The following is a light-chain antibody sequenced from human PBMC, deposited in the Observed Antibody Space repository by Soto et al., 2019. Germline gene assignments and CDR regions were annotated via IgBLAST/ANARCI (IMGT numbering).Light chain of an antibody. J-gene: IGKJ1*01. Sequence: MVMTQSPASLCLTSGVRATLSCRASQSVDNRLAWYQHTPGQAPRLLIYGASNRATGVPAKFSGSGSGTEFTLTITSLQSEDFALYYSQQYGVWPRTFGQGAKVDIK. CDR2: GAS. V-gene: IGKV3-15*01. CDR1: QSVDNR. CDR3: QQYGVWPRT.